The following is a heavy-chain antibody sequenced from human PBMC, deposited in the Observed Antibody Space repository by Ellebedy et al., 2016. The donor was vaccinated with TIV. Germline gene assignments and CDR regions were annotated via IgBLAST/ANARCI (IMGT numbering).Heavy chain of an antibody. Sequence: GESLKISXAASGFTFSSYAMSWVRQAPGKGLEWVSAISGSGGSTYYADSVKGRFTISRDNSKNTLYLQMNSLRAEDTAVYYCAKFASGGKGEDYWGQGTLVTVSS. CDR3: AKFASGGKGEDY. CDR2: ISGSGGST. D-gene: IGHD4-23*01. CDR1: GFTFSSYA. J-gene: IGHJ4*02. V-gene: IGHV3-23*01.